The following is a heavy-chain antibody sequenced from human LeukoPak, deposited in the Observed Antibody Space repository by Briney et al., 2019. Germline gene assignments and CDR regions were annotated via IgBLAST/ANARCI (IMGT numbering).Heavy chain of an antibody. V-gene: IGHV1-69*13. Sequence: ASVKVSCKASGGTFSSYAISWVRQAPGQGLEWMGGIIPIFGTANYAQKFQGRVTITADESTSTAYMELSSLRSEDTAVYYCARDVSLLGYCSSTSCSAGFDYWGQGTLVTVSS. CDR3: ARDVSLLGYCSSTSCSAGFDY. D-gene: IGHD2-2*01. J-gene: IGHJ4*01. CDR2: IIPIFGTA. CDR1: GGTFSSYA.